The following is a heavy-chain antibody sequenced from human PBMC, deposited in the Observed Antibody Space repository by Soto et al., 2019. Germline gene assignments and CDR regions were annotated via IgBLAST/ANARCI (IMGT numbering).Heavy chain of an antibody. Sequence: QVQLVQSGAEVKKPRASVKVSCKASGYTFTSYDITWVRQATGQELEWMGWLNPKSGYSGYAEKFQGRGTMTRNTPISTAYMVLSSLGSEDTAVYSCATVILMISLLVYYYYDMDLRAKGTTVTVS. D-gene: IGHD3-16*01. V-gene: IGHV1-8*01. CDR1: GYTFTSYD. J-gene: IGHJ6*03. CDR2: LNPKSGYS. CDR3: ATVILMISLLVYYYYDMDL.